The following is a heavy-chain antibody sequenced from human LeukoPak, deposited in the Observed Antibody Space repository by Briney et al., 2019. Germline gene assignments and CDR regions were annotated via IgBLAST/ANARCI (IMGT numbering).Heavy chain of an antibody. CDR2: IIRSGGST. D-gene: IGHD3-22*01. J-gene: IGHJ3*02. V-gene: IGHV3-23*01. CDR3: AKDPLWLGYYDSSGTGAFDI. CDR1: GFTFSSYA. Sequence: GGSVRLSCAASGFTFSSYAMSWVRQAPGKGLEWVSAIIRSGGSTYYADSVKGRFTISRDNSKNTLYLQMNSLRAADTAVYYCAKDPLWLGYYDSSGTGAFDIWGQGTMVTVSS.